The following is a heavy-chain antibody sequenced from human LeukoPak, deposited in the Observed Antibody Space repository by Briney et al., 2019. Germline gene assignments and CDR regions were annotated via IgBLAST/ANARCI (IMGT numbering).Heavy chain of an antibody. CDR2: IGGSGGST. J-gene: IGHJ4*02. Sequence: PGGSLRLSCTVSGFSLSSYAMSWVRRAPGKGLEWVSAIGGSGGSTYYADSVKGRFTISRDNSKNTLYLQMNSLRAEDTAVYYCAKDRGYSSGWYRFRYFDYWGQGTLVTVSS. CDR1: GFSLSSYA. V-gene: IGHV3-23*01. CDR3: AKDRGYSSGWYRFRYFDY. D-gene: IGHD6-19*01.